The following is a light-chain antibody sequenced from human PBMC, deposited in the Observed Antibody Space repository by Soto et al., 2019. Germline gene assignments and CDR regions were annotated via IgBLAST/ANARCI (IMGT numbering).Light chain of an antibody. CDR3: QQRRSWHGT. J-gene: IGKJ1*01. V-gene: IGKV3-11*01. CDR1: QSVSSY. CDR2: DAS. Sequence: EIVLTQSPATLSLSPGERATLSCRASQSVSSYIVWYQQKPGQDPRLLIYDASNRATGIPSRFSGSGSGTDFTLNISSLEPEDFAICYSQQRRSWHGTFGKGNKLEIK.